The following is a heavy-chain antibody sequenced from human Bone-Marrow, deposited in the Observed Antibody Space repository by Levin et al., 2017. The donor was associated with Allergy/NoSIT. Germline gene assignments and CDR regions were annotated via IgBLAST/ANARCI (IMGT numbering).Heavy chain of an antibody. V-gene: IGHV3-33*06. CDR2: IWDDGRKR. Sequence: GGSLRLSCVASGFVLSSYGMHWVRQAPGKGLEWVAVIWDDGRKRSYADSVKGRFTISRDNSKNTLYLQMNSLRAEDTAVYYCAKSSYSVSVAGGSWGQGTLVTVSS. CDR1: GFVLSSYG. J-gene: IGHJ5*02. D-gene: IGHD6-19*01. CDR3: AKSSYSVSVAGGS.